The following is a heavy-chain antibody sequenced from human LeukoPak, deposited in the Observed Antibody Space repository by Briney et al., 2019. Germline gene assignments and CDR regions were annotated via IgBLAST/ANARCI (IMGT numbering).Heavy chain of an antibody. J-gene: IGHJ4*02. CDR1: GGTFSSYA. Sequence: SVKVSCKASGGTFSSYAISWVRQAPGQGLEWMGGIIPIFGTANYAQKFQGRVTITADESTSTAYMELSSLRSEDTAVYYCARVAHYCRGGSCYYYFDYWGQGTLVTVSS. V-gene: IGHV1-69*13. D-gene: IGHD2-15*01. CDR2: IIPIFGTA. CDR3: ARVAHYCRGGSCYYYFDY.